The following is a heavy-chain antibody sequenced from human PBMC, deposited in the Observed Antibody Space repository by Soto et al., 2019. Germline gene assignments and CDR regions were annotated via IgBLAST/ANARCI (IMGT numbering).Heavy chain of an antibody. Sequence: LSLTCTVSGGSVSSGDYYWSWIRQPPGKGLEWIGYIYYSGSTYYNPSLKSRVTISVHTSKNQFSLKLSSVTAADTAVYYCAREDFRAVTPDYWGQGTLVTVSS. CDR2: IYYSGST. V-gene: IGHV4-30-4*01. CDR3: AREDFRAVTPDY. J-gene: IGHJ4*02. CDR1: GGSVSSGDYY. D-gene: IGHD4-17*01.